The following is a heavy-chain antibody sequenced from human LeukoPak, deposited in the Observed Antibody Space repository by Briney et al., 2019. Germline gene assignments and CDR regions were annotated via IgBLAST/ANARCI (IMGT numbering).Heavy chain of an antibody. CDR3: ARDQAGSYNFDY. CDR1: GGSISSYY. Sequence: SETLSLTCTVSGGSISSYYWSWIRQPPGKGLEWIGYIYYSGSTNYNPSLKSRVTISVDTSKNQFSLKLSSVTAADTAVYYCARDQAGSYNFDYSGQGTLVTVSS. CDR2: IYYSGST. V-gene: IGHV4-59*01. D-gene: IGHD1-26*01. J-gene: IGHJ4*02.